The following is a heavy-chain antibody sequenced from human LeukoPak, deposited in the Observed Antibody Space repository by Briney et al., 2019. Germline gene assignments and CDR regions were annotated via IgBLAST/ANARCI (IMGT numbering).Heavy chain of an antibody. V-gene: IGHV3-66*01. D-gene: IGHD3-22*01. J-gene: IGHJ4*02. CDR1: GFTVSSNY. Sequence: TGGSLRLSCAASGFTVSSNYMAWVRQAPGKGLEWLSIIYTGGNTVSAESVKGRFIISRDNSRNTVHLQMNSLRDDDTAVYYCARGQIDLLRNYFDSWGPGTLVAVSS. CDR3: ARGQIDLLRNYFDS. CDR2: IYTGGNT.